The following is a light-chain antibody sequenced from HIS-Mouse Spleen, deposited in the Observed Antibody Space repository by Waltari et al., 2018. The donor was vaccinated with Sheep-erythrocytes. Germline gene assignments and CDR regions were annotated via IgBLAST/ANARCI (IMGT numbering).Light chain of an antibody. CDR2: DFS. CDR3: CSYAGSYNHV. V-gene: IGLV2-11*01. Sequence: QSALTQPRSVSGSPGQSVTISCTGTSSAVGGYNYVTWYPQHPGKAPKPMIYDFSKRPSGVPDRFSGSKSGNTASLTISGLQAEDEADYYCCSYAGSYNHVFATGTKVTVL. J-gene: IGLJ1*01. CDR1: SSAVGGYNY.